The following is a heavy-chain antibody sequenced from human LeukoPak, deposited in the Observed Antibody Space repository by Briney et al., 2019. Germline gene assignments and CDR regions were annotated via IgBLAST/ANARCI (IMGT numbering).Heavy chain of an antibody. J-gene: IGHJ4*02. CDR2: ISSSSSYI. CDR3: ARDGSYSSSWYFDY. V-gene: IGHV3-21*01. D-gene: IGHD6-13*01. CDR1: GFTFSSHS. Sequence: GGSLSLSCAASGFTFSSHSMNWVRQAPGKGLEWVSSISSSSSYIYYADSVKGRFTISRDNAKNSLYLQMNSLRAEDTAVYYCARDGSYSSSWYFDYWGQGTLVTVSS.